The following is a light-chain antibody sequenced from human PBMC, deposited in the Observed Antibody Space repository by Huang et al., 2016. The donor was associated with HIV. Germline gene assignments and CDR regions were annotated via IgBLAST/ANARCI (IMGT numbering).Light chain of an antibody. CDR2: AAS. V-gene: IGKV1-39*01. Sequence: DIQMTQSPSSLSASVGDRVIMTCRASQTITTYLHWYQQRPGKAPKLLIYAASSLQSVVPSRFSGSGSGTDFTLTSSSLQPEDFATYYCQQSYSSLLSFGGGTKVAIK. CDR3: QQSYSSLLS. J-gene: IGKJ4*01. CDR1: QTITTY.